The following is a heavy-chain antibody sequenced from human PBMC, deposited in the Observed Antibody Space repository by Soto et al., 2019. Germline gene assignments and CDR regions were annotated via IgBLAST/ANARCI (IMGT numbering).Heavy chain of an antibody. V-gene: IGHV4-30-4*01. Sequence: PSETLSLTCTVSGGSISSGDYYWGWIRQPPGKGLEWIGYIYYRGNTYYNPSLQTRVTISLDKSKSQFSLRLNSVTAADSAVYFCARLEGLATISYYFDFWGQGAQVTVSS. D-gene: IGHD3-9*01. CDR1: GGSISSGDYY. CDR2: IYYRGNT. CDR3: ARLEGLATISYYFDF. J-gene: IGHJ4*02.